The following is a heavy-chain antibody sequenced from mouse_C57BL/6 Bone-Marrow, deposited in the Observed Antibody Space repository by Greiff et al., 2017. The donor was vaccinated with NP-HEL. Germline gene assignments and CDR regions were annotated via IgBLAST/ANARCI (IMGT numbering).Heavy chain of an antibody. D-gene: IGHD4-1*01. CDR1: GFTLSSYA. Sequence: DVQLQESGGGLVKPGGSLKLSCAASGFTLSSYAMSWVRQTPEKRLEGVATISDGGSYTYYPDNVKGRFTISRDNAKNNLYLQMSHLKSEDTAMYYCARGLVWFAYWGQGTLVTVSA. CDR3: ARGLVWFAY. J-gene: IGHJ3*01. CDR2: ISDGGSYT. V-gene: IGHV5-4*01.